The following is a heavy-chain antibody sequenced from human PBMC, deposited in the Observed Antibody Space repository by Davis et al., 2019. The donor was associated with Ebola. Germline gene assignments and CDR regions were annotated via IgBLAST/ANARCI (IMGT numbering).Heavy chain of an antibody. CDR1: GFTFSSYA. CDR2: ISGSGGST. CDR3: TRQGGYYYYGMDV. D-gene: IGHD3-16*01. Sequence: GESLKISCAASGFTFSSYAMSWVRQAPGKGLEWVSAISGSGGSTYYADSVKGRFTISRDDSKNTAYLQMNSLKTENTAVYYCTRQGGYYYYGMDVWGQGTTVTVSS. J-gene: IGHJ6*02. V-gene: IGHV3-23*01.